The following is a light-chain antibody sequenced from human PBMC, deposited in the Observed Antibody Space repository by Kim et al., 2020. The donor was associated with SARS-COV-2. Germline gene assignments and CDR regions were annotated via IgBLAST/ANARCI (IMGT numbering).Light chain of an antibody. Sequence: SSELTQDPAVAVAVGQTVKITCQGDSLRRYYATWYQQKPGQAPVLLIYGKNNRPSGIPYRLSGSSSGNTASLTITGAQAEDEADYYCNSRVSTDHVLFGGGTRLTVL. J-gene: IGLJ2*01. CDR3: NSRVSTDHVL. CDR1: SLRRYY. CDR2: GKN. V-gene: IGLV3-19*01.